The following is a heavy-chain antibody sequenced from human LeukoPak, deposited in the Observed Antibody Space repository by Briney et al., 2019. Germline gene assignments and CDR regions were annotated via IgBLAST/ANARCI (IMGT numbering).Heavy chain of an antibody. V-gene: IGHV4-61*02. Sequence: SETLSLTCSVSGGSISSGSNYWSWIRQPAGKGLEWIGRIYTSGSTNYNPSLKSRVTMSVDTSKNQLSLRLNSVTAADTAVYYCARPYTSDYRGAFDIWGQGTMVTVSS. CDR1: GGSISSGSNY. CDR2: IYTSGST. J-gene: IGHJ3*02. D-gene: IGHD6-19*01. CDR3: ARPYTSDYRGAFDI.